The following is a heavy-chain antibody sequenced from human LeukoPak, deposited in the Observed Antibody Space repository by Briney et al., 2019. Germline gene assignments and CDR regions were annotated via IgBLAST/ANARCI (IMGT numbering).Heavy chain of an antibody. V-gene: IGHV3-20*04. D-gene: IGHD3-10*02. CDR2: ISWKGGNS. J-gene: IGHJ6*01. CDR3: AELGITMIGGV. CDR1: GFTFSSYG. Sequence: GGSLRLSCAASGFTFSSYGMSWVRQAPGKGLEWVSYISWKGGNSRYADSVKGRFTIYRDNAKNSLYLKMNSVRAEDTAVYYCAELGITMIGGVWGKGTKVTISS.